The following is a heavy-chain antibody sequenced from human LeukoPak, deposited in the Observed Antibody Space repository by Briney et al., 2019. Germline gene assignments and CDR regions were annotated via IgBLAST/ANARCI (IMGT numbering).Heavy chain of an antibody. CDR1: GFTFSSYA. Sequence: GRSLRLSCAASGFTFSSYAMHWVRQALGKGLEWVAVISYDGSNKYYADSVKGRFTISRDNSKNTLYLQMNSLRAEDTAVYYCARDSIPVGATLFDYWGQGTLVTVSS. D-gene: IGHD1-26*01. J-gene: IGHJ4*02. V-gene: IGHV3-30*01. CDR3: ARDSIPVGATLFDY. CDR2: ISYDGSNK.